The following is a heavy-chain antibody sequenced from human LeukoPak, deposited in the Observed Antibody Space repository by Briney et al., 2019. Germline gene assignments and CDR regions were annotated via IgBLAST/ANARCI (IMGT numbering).Heavy chain of an antibody. J-gene: IGHJ4*02. CDR1: GYTY. CDR2: INPSGGGT. V-gene: IGHV1-46*01. D-gene: IGHD5-18*01. CDR3: ARDRSPAPGRSYGRGHFDY. Sequence: ASVKVSCKASGYTYMHWVRQAPGQGLEWMGIINPSGGGTNYAQKFQGRVTMTRDMSTSTVYMELSSLRSEDTAVYYCARDRSPAPGRSYGRGHFDYWGQGTLVTVSS.